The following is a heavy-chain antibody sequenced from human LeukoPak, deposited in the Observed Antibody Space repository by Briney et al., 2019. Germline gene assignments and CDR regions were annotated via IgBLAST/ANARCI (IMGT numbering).Heavy chain of an antibody. J-gene: IGHJ4*02. CDR1: GGSFSGYY. D-gene: IGHD3-10*01. CDR2: INHSGST. Sequence: PSETLSLTCAVYGGSFSGYYWSWIRHPPGKGLEWIGEINHSGSTNYNPSLKSRVTISVDTSKNQFSLKLSSVTAADTAVYYCARVTGTMVRGVIITHFDYWGQGTLVTVSS. CDR3: ARVTGTMVRGVIITHFDY. V-gene: IGHV4-34*01.